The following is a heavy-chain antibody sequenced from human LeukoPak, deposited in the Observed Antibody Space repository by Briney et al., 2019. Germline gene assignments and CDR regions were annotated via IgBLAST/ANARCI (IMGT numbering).Heavy chain of an antibody. Sequence: ASVKVSCKASEGTFSSYTISWVRQASGQGLEWMGWINPNSGGTNYAQKFQGRVTITRDTSISTAYMELSRLRSDDTAVYYCARSGGYKNAFDIWGQGTMVTVSS. V-gene: IGHV1-2*02. CDR2: INPNSGGT. CDR1: EGTFSSYT. D-gene: IGHD5-24*01. CDR3: ARSGGYKNAFDI. J-gene: IGHJ3*02.